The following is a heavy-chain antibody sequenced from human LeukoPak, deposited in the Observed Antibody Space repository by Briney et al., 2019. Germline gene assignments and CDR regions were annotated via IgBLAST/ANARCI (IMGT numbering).Heavy chain of an antibody. J-gene: IGHJ6*03. Sequence: SETLSLTCIISGGSISSSKYYWGWIRQPPGKGLEWIGYIYYSGSTNYNPSLKSRVTISVDTSKNQFSLKLSSVTAADTAVYYCARSVEGYCSGGSCYSYYYYMDVWGKGTTVTVSS. CDR3: ARSVEGYCSGGSCYSYYYYMDV. V-gene: IGHV4-61*05. CDR1: GGSISSSKYY. CDR2: IYYSGST. D-gene: IGHD2-15*01.